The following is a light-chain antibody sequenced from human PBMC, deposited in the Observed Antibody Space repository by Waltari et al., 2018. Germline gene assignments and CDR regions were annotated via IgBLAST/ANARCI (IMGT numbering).Light chain of an antibody. CDR2: DVN. Sequence: QSALTQPASVSGSPGQSITISCTGTSSDGGGYNYVTWYQQHPGKAPKVMIYDVNNRPSGVSNRFSGSKSGNTASLTISGLQAEDEADYYCGSYTSSTTPYVFGTGTKVTVL. CDR1: SSDGGGYNY. CDR3: GSYTSSTTPYV. J-gene: IGLJ1*01. V-gene: IGLV2-14*01.